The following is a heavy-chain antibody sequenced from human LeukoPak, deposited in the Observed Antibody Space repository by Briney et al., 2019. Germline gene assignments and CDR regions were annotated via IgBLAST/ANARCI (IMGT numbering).Heavy chain of an antibody. CDR3: ARGYGSGNYYPKDY. D-gene: IGHD3-10*01. V-gene: IGHV4-34*01. Sequence: SETLFLTCAVYGGSFSGYYWSWIRQPPGKGLEWIGEINHSGSTNYNPSLKSRVTISVDTSKNQWSLKLTSVTAADTAVYYCARGYGSGNYYPKDYWGQGTLVTVSS. CDR1: GGSFSGYY. CDR2: INHSGST. J-gene: IGHJ4*02.